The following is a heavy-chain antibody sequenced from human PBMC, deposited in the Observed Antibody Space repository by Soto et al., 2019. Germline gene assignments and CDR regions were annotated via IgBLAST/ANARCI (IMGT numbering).Heavy chain of an antibody. D-gene: IGHD5-18*01. CDR1: GFTFSSYG. CDR2: ISYDGSNK. J-gene: IGHJ4*02. Sequence: GGSLRLSCAASGFTFSSYGMHWVRQAPGKGLEWVSVISYDGSNKYYADSVKGRFTISGDNSKNTLYLQMNSLRAEDTAVYCCAKGGYSYGYSWIDYWGQGALVTVSS. CDR3: AKGGYSYGYSWIDY. V-gene: IGHV3-30*18.